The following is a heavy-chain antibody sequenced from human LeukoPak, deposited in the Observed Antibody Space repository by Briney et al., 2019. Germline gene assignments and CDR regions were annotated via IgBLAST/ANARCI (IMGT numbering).Heavy chain of an antibody. CDR3: ARTYYYDSSGWNWFDP. CDR2: IYTSGST. V-gene: IGHV4-4*07. J-gene: IGHJ5*02. Sequence: SETLSLTCTVSGGSISSYYWSRIRQPAGKGLEWIGRIYTSGSTNYNPSLKSRVTMSVNTSKNQFSLKLSSVTAADTAVYYCARTYYYDSSGWNWFDPWGQGTLVTVSS. D-gene: IGHD3-22*01. CDR1: GGSISSYY.